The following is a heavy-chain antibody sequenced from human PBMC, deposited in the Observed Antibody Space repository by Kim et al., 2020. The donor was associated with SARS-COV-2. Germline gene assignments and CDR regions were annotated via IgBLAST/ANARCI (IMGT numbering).Heavy chain of an antibody. CDR2: INPNSGGT. J-gene: IGHJ4*02. CDR1: GYTFTGYY. D-gene: IGHD3-10*01. Sequence: ASVKVSCKASGYTFTGYYMHWVRQAPGQGLEWMGWINPNSGGTNYAQKFQGRVTMTRDTSISTAYMELSRLRSDDTAVYYCARDLGSGPDLFDYWGQGTLVTVSS. V-gene: IGHV1-2*02. CDR3: ARDLGSGPDLFDY.